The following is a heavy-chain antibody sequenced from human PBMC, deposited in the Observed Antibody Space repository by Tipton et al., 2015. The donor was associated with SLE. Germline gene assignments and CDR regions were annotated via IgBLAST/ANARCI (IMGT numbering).Heavy chain of an antibody. J-gene: IGHJ6*03. Sequence: TLSLTCTVSGFSISTGYYWGWIRRPPGKGLEWIGNIYHTGSTYYTPSLKSRVTISLDTSKNQFSLNLSSVTAADTAVYYCARDSRYQLTYYYMDVWGKGTTVTVSS. CDR2: IYHTGST. CDR3: ARDSRYQLTYYYMDV. V-gene: IGHV4-38-2*02. D-gene: IGHD2-2*01. CDR1: GFSISTGYY.